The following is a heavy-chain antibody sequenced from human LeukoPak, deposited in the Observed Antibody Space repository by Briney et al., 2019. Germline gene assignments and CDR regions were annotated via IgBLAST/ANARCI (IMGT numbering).Heavy chain of an antibody. D-gene: IGHD3-22*01. J-gene: IGHJ4*02. CDR2: INPNSGGT. Sequence: ASVKVSCKASGYTFTGYYMHWVRQAPGQGLEWMRRINPNSGGTNYAQKFQGRVTMTEDTSTDTAYMELSSLRSEDTAVYYCATVNLNWDPDSSGYYYFYYFDYWGQGTLVTVSS. CDR1: GYTFTGYY. V-gene: IGHV1-2*06. CDR3: ATVNLNWDPDSSGYYYFYYFDY.